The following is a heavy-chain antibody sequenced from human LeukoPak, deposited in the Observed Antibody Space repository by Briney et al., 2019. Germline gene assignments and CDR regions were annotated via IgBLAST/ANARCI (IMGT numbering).Heavy chain of an antibody. V-gene: IGHV3-7*01. J-gene: IGHJ4*02. CDR2: IKYDGDEE. CDR3: RSGGAAPGAFDN. D-gene: IGHD4/OR15-4a*01. CDR1: GFTFRDYW. Sequence: GGSLRLSCAASGFTFRDYWMSWMRQAPGKGLEWVANIKYDGDEEYYVDSVKDRFIIPRDNAKNSLYLQLNSLRVEDTAVYYCRSGGAAPGAFDNWGQGTLVTVSP.